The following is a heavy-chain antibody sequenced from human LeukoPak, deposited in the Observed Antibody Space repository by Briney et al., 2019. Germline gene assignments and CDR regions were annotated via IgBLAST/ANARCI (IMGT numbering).Heavy chain of an antibody. CDR2: IYYSGST. J-gene: IGHJ1*01. V-gene: IGHV4-39*01. Sequence: PSETLSLTCTVSGGSISSSSYYWGWMRQPPRKGLEWIGSIYYSGSTYYNPSLKSRATISVDTSKNQFSLKLSSVTAADTAVYYCARGTYYDSSGYYYINDEYFQHWGQGTLVTVSS. CDR1: GGSISSSSYY. CDR3: ARGTYYDSSGYYYINDEYFQH. D-gene: IGHD3-22*01.